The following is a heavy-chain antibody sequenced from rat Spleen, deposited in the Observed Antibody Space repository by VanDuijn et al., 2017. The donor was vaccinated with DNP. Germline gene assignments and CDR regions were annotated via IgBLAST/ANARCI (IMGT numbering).Heavy chain of an antibody. J-gene: IGHJ1*01. Sequence: EVQLQESGPGLVKPSQSLSLTCSVTGYSIARSYRWTWIRKFPGDKLEWMGYIDSEGPTNYSPSLKSRIPITRDTSKNQVFLQVNSVTTEDTATYNCARSYYGYKANWYVDLWGPGTMVTVSS. V-gene: IGHV3-3*01. D-gene: IGHD1-4*01. CDR1: GYSIARSYR. CDR3: ARSYYGYKANWYVDL. CDR2: IDSEGPT.